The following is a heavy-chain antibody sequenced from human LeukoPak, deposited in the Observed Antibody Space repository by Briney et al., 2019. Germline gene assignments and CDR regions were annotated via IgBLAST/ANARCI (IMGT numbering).Heavy chain of an antibody. V-gene: IGHV3-48*03. CDR1: GFSFSTYE. CDR2: ISTSGSSV. CDR3: ARVGREVTTGYFDD. Sequence: GGSLRLSCVASGFSFSTYEMNWVRQAPGKGLEWVAYISTSGSSVYYADSLRGRFTVSRDNAKSSLFLQVDGLTVADTAVYYCARVGREVTTGYFDDWGQGTLVAVSS. J-gene: IGHJ4*02. D-gene: IGHD2-21*02.